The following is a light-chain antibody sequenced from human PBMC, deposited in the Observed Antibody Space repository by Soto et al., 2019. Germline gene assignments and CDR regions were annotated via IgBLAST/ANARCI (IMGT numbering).Light chain of an antibody. V-gene: IGKV3-11*01. J-gene: IGKJ5*01. Sequence: EVVLTQSPDTLSTSQGERVTISCRASQSVSSLVAWYQHKPGQATMPVIYDTLKMASGVPYRFSGGGSATDFSLTSSSLEPEYVAVYYCQYSGRWSMPFGQGTRLELK. CDR2: DTL. CDR1: QSVSSL. CDR3: QYSGRWSMP.